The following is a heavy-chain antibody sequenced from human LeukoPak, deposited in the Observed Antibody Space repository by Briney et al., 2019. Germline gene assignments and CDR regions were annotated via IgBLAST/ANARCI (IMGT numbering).Heavy chain of an antibody. J-gene: IGHJ4*02. CDR3: ARDPFMTTVTLDY. CDR1: GFTFSSYA. D-gene: IGHD4-17*01. V-gene: IGHV3-30*04. CDR2: ISYDGSNK. Sequence: GGSLRLSCAAPGFTFSSYAMHWVRQAPGKGLEWVAVISYDGSNKYYADSVKGRFTISRDNSKNTLYLQMNSLRAEDTAVYYCARDPFMTTVTLDYWGQGTLVTVSS.